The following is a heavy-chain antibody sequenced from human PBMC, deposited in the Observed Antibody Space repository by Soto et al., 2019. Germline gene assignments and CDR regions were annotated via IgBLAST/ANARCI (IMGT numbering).Heavy chain of an antibody. V-gene: IGHV4-59*01. D-gene: IGHD2-8*01. Sequence: KPSETLSLTCTVSGGSISSYYWSWIRQPPGKGLEWIGYIYYSGSTNYNPSLKSRVTISVDTSKNQFSLKLSSVTAADTAVYYCAREVGYCTNGVCYTSHGMDVWGQGTTVTVSS. CDR1: GGSISSYY. CDR3: AREVGYCTNGVCYTSHGMDV. J-gene: IGHJ6*02. CDR2: IYYSGST.